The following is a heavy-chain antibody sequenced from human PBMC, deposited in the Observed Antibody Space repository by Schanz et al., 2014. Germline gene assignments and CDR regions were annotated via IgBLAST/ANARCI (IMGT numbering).Heavy chain of an antibody. D-gene: IGHD5-12*01. J-gene: IGHJ4*02. CDR1: GYTFTVYY. CDR2: SKTNSGTT. V-gene: IGHV1-2*02. CDR3: ARVTTGYDS. Sequence: QVQLVQSGAEVKKPGASVKVSCKASGYTFTVYYMHWVRQAPGQGLEWLGWSKTNSGTTSYEQKFQGRVTMTRDKSSSTVYMQLSSLTSDDTAIYYCARVTTGYDSWGQGTLVTVSS.